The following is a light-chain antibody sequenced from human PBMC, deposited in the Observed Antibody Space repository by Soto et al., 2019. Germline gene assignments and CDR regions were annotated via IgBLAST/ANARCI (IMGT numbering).Light chain of an antibody. J-gene: IGLJ2*01. Sequence: TGXSSDVGGYNYVSWYQQHPGKAPKLMIYDVSKRPSGVPDRFSGSKSGNTASLTISGLQAEDEADYYCCSYAGSYTLVVFGGGTKLTVL. V-gene: IGLV2-11*01. CDR3: CSYAGSYTLVV. CDR2: DVS. CDR1: SSDVGGYNY.